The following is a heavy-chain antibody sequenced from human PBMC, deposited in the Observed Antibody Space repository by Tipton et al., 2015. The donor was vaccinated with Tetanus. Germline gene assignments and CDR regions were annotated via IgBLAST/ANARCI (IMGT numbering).Heavy chain of an antibody. CDR1: GGSINSGGYF. Sequence: TLSLTCTVSGGSINSGGYFRSWIRQHPGKGLEWIGYIYYSGPTNYNPSLKSRVTISVDTSKNQFSLKLSSVTAADTAVYYCASVYYRGRDRAFDIWGQGTMVSVSS. V-gene: IGHV4-31*03. CDR3: ASVYYRGRDRAFDI. CDR2: IYYSGPT. D-gene: IGHD5-12*01. J-gene: IGHJ3*02.